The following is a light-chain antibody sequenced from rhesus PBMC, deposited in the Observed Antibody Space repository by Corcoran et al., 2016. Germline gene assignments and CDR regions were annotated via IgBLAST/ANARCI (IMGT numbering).Light chain of an antibody. CDR1: QPITSY. V-gene: IGKV1-28*01. Sequence: DIQMTQSPSSLSASVGDTVTITCRASQPITSYLNWFQQKPGKAPKLLIYAASRLESGVPSRFSGRGSGIEFALTISSLQHEDFAAYYCLQHSSYPFSFGQGTKVEIK. J-gene: IGKJ2*01. CDR3: LQHSSYPFS. CDR2: AAS.